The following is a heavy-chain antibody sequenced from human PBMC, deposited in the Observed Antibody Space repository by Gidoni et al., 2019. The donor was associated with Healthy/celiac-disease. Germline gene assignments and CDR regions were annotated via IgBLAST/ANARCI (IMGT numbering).Heavy chain of an antibody. D-gene: IGHD3-22*01. CDR1: GSTFSSYR. V-gene: IGHV3-48*01. Sequence: EVQLVESGGGLVQPGGSLRLSCAASGSTFSSYRMNWVRQAQGKGLEWVSYISSRSSTIYYADSVKGRFTISRDNAKNALYLQMNSLRAEDTAVYYCARELWYDSSGYYYDYWGQGTLVTVSS. CDR2: ISSRSSTI. J-gene: IGHJ4*02. CDR3: ARELWYDSSGYYYDY.